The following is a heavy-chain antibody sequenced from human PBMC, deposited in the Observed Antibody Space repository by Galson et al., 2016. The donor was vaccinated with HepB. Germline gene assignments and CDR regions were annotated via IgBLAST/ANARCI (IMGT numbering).Heavy chain of an antibody. D-gene: IGHD3-10*01. CDR1: GGSFSSSNW. V-gene: IGHV4-4*02. CDR2: IYHSGST. Sequence: SETLSLTCAVSGGSFSSSNWWSWVRQPPGKALEWIGEIYHSGSTNYNRSLKSRVTISVDKSKNQFSLKLSSVTAADTAVYYCARVGYYYGSGGYYIFGACDDWGQGTLVTVSS. J-gene: IGHJ4*02. CDR3: ARVGYYYGSGGYYIFGACDD.